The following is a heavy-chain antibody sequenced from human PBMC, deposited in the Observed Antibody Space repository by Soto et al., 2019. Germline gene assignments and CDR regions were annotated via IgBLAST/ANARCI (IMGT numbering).Heavy chain of an antibody. V-gene: IGHV2-5*02. D-gene: IGHD3-3*02. CDR3: AHAFGGTSWPNDAFDI. Sequence: QITLKESGPTLVKPTQSLTLTCTVSGFSLSGDGVGVGWIRQPPGKALEWLALIYWDDDQRYSPSPKTRLTITKDTSKNQVVLTMTNMDPVDTATYYCAHAFGGTSWPNDAFDIWGQGTVVTVS. CDR1: GFSLSGDGVG. J-gene: IGHJ3*02. CDR2: IYWDDDQ.